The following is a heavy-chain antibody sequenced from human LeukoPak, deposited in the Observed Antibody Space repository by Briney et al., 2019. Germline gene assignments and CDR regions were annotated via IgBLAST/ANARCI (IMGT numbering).Heavy chain of an antibody. CDR3: ARDSMVRGVTPFDY. V-gene: IGHV3-48*01. Sequence: QPGGSLRLSCAASGFTFSSYSMNWVRQAPGKGLEWVSYISSNSSTIYYADSVKGRFTISRDNAKNSLYLQMNSLRAEDTAVYYCARDSMVRGVTPFDYWGQGTLVTVSS. D-gene: IGHD3-10*01. CDR2: ISSNSSTI. CDR1: GFTFSSYS. J-gene: IGHJ4*02.